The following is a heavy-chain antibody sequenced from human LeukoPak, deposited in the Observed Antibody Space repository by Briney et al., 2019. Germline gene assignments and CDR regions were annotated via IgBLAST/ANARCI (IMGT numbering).Heavy chain of an antibody. V-gene: IGHV4-34*01. J-gene: IGHJ4*01. CDR1: GGSFSGYY. CDR3: ARVRYNWNGGYFDY. D-gene: IGHD1-20*01. CDR2: INHSGST. Sequence: PSETLSLTCAVYGGSFSGYYWSWIRQPPGKGLEWIGEINHSGSTNYNPSLKSRVTISVDTSKNQFTRKLSSVTAAYTAVYYCARVRYNWNGGYFDYWGQGTLVTVSS.